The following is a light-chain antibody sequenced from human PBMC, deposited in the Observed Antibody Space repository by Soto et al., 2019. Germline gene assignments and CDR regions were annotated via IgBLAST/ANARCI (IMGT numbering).Light chain of an antibody. CDR1: QGISHY. Sequence: DIQMTQSPSSLPASVGDRITITCRASQGISHYLAWYQQIPGKVPKLLISAASTLQSGVPSRFSGSGSLTDFTLASSRLQPDDVATYYCDTYTNVPAFDGGTKV. CDR3: DTYTNVPA. CDR2: AAS. V-gene: IGKV1-27*01. J-gene: IGKJ4*01.